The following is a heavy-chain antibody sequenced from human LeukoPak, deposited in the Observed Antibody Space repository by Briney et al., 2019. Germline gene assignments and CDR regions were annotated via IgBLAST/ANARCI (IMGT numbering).Heavy chain of an antibody. CDR1: GGSISSSSYY. Sequence: ETLSLTCTVSGGSISSSSYYWGWIRQPPGKGLEWIGSIYYSGSTYYNPSLKSRVTISVDTSKNQFSLKLSSVTAADTAVYYCARDLEAGYYYMDVWGKGTTVTVSS. J-gene: IGHJ6*03. CDR2: IYYSGST. V-gene: IGHV4-39*07. CDR3: ARDLEAGYYYMDV.